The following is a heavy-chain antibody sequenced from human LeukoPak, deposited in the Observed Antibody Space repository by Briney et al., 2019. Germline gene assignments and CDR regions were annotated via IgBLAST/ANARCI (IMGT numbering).Heavy chain of an antibody. CDR1: GGSNSGYY. V-gene: IGHV4-34*01. CDR2: INHSGST. CDR3: VRVRAVNDYGMDV. J-gene: IGHJ6*02. D-gene: IGHD3-10*01. Sequence: SETLSLTCAVYGGSNSGYYWSLIRQPTGKGLEWIGEINHSGSTNYNPSLKSRVTISVDTSKNQFSLKLSSVTAADTAVYYCVRVRAVNDYGMDVWGQGTTVTVSS.